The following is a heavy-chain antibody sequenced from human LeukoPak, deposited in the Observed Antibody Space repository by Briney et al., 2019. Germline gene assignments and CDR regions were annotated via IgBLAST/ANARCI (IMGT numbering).Heavy chain of an antibody. CDR2: IIPIFGTA. CDR3: ARDLPYDSLGGDAFDI. Sequence: EASVKVSCKASGGTFSSYAISWVRQAPGQGLEWMGGIIPIFGTANYAQKFQGRVTITADESTSTAYMRLSSLRSEDTAVYYCARDLPYDSLGGDAFDIWGQGTMVTVSS. CDR1: GGTFSSYA. J-gene: IGHJ3*02. V-gene: IGHV1-69*01. D-gene: IGHD5-12*01.